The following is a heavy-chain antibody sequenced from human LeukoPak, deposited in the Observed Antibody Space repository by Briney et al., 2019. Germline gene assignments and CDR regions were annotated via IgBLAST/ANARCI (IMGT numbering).Heavy chain of an antibody. Sequence: GGSLRLSCAASGFTFSSYGMHWVRQAPGKGLEWVAVIWYDGSNKYYADSVKGRFTISRDNSKNTLYLQMNSLRAEDTAVYYCARDRIYCSSTSCYPYYYYGMDVWGQGTTVTVSS. D-gene: IGHD2-2*01. CDR3: ARDRIYCSSTSCYPYYYYGMDV. CDR1: GFTFSSYG. V-gene: IGHV3-33*01. J-gene: IGHJ6*02. CDR2: IWYDGSNK.